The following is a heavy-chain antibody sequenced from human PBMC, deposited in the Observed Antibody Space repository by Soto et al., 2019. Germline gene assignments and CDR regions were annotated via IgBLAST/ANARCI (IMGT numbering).Heavy chain of an antibody. D-gene: IGHD2-15*01. J-gene: IGHJ5*02. V-gene: IGHV5-51*01. CDR3: ASHPQYCSGGSCPNWFDP. CDR1: GYSFTSYW. CDR2: IYPGDSDT. Sequence: PGESLKISCKGSGYSFTSYWIGWVRQMPGKGLEWMGIIYPGDSDTKYSPSFQGQVTISADKSISTAYLQWSSLKASDTAMYYCASHPQYCSGGSCPNWFDPWGERTLVAVSS.